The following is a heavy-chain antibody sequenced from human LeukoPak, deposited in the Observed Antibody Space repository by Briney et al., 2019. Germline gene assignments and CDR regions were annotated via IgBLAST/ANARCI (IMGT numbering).Heavy chain of an antibody. Sequence: PSETLSLTCAVYGGSFSGYYWSWIRQPPGKGLEWIGKINHSGSTNYNPSLKSRVTISVDTSKNQFSLKLSSVTAADTAVYYCARGQIVVVPAARGYYYYGMDVWGQGTTVTVSS. J-gene: IGHJ6*02. V-gene: IGHV4-34*01. D-gene: IGHD2-2*01. CDR1: GGSFSGYY. CDR3: ARGQIVVVPAARGYYYYGMDV. CDR2: INHSGST.